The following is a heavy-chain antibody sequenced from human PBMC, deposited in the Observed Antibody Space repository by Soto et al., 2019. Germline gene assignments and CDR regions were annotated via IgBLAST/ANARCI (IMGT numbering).Heavy chain of an antibody. J-gene: IGHJ4*02. V-gene: IGHV4-59*08. D-gene: IGHD2-21*01. CDR2: IYYSGSI. CDR1: GCSISGYY. CDR3: ARLRCSGGKCWDYFDY. Sequence: PSETLSLTCAVSGCSISGYYWGWIRQPPGKGLEWIGYIYYSGSINYNPSLKSRVTISVDTSKNKFSLKLGSVTAADSTVYYCARLRCSGGKCWDYFDYWGQGTLVT.